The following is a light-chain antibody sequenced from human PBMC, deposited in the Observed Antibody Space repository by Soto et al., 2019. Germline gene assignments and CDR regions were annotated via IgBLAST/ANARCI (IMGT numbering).Light chain of an antibody. V-gene: IGKV1-5*01. CDR2: GAS. CDR1: QSIRYY. CDR3: QHHNSYSQT. J-gene: IGKJ1*01. Sequence: DIQLTQSPPTLSASVGDRVTITCRASQSIRYYLAWYQQMPGKAPKLLIYGASSLQSGVPSRFSGSGSGTEFTLTISRLQPDDFATYFCQHHNSYSQTFGQGTK.